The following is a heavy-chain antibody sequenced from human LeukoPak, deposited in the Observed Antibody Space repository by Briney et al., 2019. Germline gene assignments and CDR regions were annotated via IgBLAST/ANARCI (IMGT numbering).Heavy chain of an antibody. Sequence: GGSLRLSCAASGFTFSSYGMHWVRQAPGKGLEWVAVIWYDGSNKYYADSVKGRFTTSRDNSKNTLYLQMNSLRAEDTAVYYCARAYTTSSATLGYWGRGTLVTVSS. V-gene: IGHV3-33*01. CDR1: GFTFSSYG. D-gene: IGHD6-6*01. CDR2: IWYDGSNK. J-gene: IGHJ4*02. CDR3: ARAYTTSSATLGY.